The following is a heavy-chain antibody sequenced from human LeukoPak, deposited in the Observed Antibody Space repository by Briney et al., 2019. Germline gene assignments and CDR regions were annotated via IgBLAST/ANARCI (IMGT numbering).Heavy chain of an antibody. D-gene: IGHD1-26*01. CDR2: IHLGGGT. J-gene: IGHJ4*02. CDR3: ARHRELGL. V-gene: IGHV3-66*04. CDR1: GFTVNNEN. Sequence: GGSLRLSCAASGFTVNNENINCVRQAPGKGLEWVSIIHLGGGTDYADFVKGRFTISRDNSKNTVYLQMNSLRVEDTAVYYCARHRELGLWGQGTLVTVSS.